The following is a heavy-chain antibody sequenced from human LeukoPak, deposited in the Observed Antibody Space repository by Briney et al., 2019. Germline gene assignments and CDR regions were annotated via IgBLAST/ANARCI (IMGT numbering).Heavy chain of an antibody. D-gene: IGHD2-15*01. Sequence: SETLSLTCAADGGSFSGYYWSWIRQPPGKGLEWIGEINHSGSTNYNPSLKSRVTISVDTSKNQFSLKLSSVTAADTAVYYCATLWDCSGGSCYPYNWFDPWGQGTLVTVSS. V-gene: IGHV4-34*01. CDR2: INHSGST. CDR1: GGSFSGYY. J-gene: IGHJ5*02. CDR3: ATLWDCSGGSCYPYNWFDP.